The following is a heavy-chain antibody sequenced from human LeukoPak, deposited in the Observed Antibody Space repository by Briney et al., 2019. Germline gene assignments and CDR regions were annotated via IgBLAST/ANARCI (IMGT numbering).Heavy chain of an antibody. J-gene: IGHJ4*02. CDR1: GHTFADYF. D-gene: IGHD3-22*01. Sequence: ASVKVSCKASGHTFADYFIHWVRQAPGQGLEWMGWISPNSGDTNYAQKFQGRVTMTRDTSINTAYMELSSLRSDDTAVYYCAKIAYSSGLAHYWGQGTLVTVSS. V-gene: IGHV1-2*02. CDR2: ISPNSGDT. CDR3: AKIAYSSGLAHY.